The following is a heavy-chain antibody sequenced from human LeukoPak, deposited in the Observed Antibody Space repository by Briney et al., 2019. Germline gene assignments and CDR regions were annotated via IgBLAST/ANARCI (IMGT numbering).Heavy chain of an antibody. V-gene: IGHV1-46*01. J-gene: IGHJ4*02. D-gene: IGHD2-2*02. CDR1: GYTFTSYY. CDR3: ARVSDCSSTSCYTWAFDY. Sequence: ASVKVSCKASGYTFTSYYMHWVRQAPGQGLEWMGIINPSGGSTSYAQKFQGRVTMTRDMSTSTVCMELSSLRSEDTAVYYCARVSDCSSTSCYTWAFDYWGQGTLVTVSS. CDR2: INPSGGST.